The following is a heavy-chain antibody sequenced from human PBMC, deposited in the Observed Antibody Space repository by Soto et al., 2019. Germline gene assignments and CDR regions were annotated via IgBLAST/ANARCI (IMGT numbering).Heavy chain of an antibody. CDR3: AGVTWLRGMDV. V-gene: IGHV6-1*01. J-gene: IGHJ6*02. CDR1: GDSVSSNSGA. Sequence: SQTLSLTFVISGDSVSSNSGAWNWIRQSPSRGLEWLGRTYYRSRWSFDYALSVKSRLTIDPDTSKNQFSLHLDSLTPEDTAVYYCAGVTWLRGMDVWGQGTPVTV. D-gene: IGHD3-10*01. CDR2: TYYRSRWSF.